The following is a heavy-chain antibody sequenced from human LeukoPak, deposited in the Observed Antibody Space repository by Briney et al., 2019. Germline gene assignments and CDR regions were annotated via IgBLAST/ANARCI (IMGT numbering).Heavy chain of an antibody. J-gene: IGHJ4*02. CDR2: LSGSGGST. CDR1: GFTFSNFA. V-gene: IGHV3-23*01. Sequence: GSLRLSCAASGFTFSNFAMNWVRQAPGKGPAWVSGLSGSGGSTYYADSVKGRFTIHRHNSKNTLYLQMNSLRAQDTAVYYCAKVAALSNWGEGTLVTVSS. D-gene: IGHD5/OR15-5a*01. CDR3: AKVAALSN.